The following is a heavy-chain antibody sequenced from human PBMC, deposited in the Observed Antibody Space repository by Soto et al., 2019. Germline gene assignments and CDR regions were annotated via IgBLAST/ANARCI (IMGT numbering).Heavy chain of an antibody. CDR1: WFTFTGYS. CDR3: ARESEDLTSNFDY. J-gene: IGHJ4*02. CDR2: ISSTTNYI. Sequence: PGGSLRLSCAASWFTFTGYSMNWVRQDAWKGLEWVSSISSTTNYIYYGDSMKGRFTISRDNAKNSLYLEMNSLRAEDTAVYYCARESEDLTSNFDYWGQGPLVTVSS. V-gene: IGHV3-21*06.